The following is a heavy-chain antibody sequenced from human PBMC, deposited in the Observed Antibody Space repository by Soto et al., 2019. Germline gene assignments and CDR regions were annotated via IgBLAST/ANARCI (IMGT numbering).Heavy chain of an antibody. Sequence: GGSLRLSCAASGFTFSSYSMNWVRQAPGKGLDWVSYISSSSSTIYYADSVKGRFTISRDNAKNSLYLQMNSLRAEDTAVYYCARDRNGYCSSTSCLDAFDIWGQGTMVTVSS. CDR2: ISSSSSTI. V-gene: IGHV3-48*01. J-gene: IGHJ3*02. CDR3: ARDRNGYCSSTSCLDAFDI. D-gene: IGHD2-2*03. CDR1: GFTFSSYS.